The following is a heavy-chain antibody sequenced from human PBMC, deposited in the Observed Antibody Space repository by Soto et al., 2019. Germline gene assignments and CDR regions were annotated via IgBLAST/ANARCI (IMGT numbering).Heavy chain of an antibody. CDR2: IYWDDDK. Sequence: SGPTLVNPTQTLTLTCTFSGFSLSTSEVGVGWIRQPPGKALQWLALIYWDDDKRYSPSLKSRLTITKDTSKNQVVLTMTNMDPVDTATYYCAHAPGIAVTTNWFDPWGQGILVPVAS. V-gene: IGHV2-5*02. CDR1: GFSLSTSEVG. D-gene: IGHD6-19*01. J-gene: IGHJ5*02. CDR3: AHAPGIAVTTNWFDP.